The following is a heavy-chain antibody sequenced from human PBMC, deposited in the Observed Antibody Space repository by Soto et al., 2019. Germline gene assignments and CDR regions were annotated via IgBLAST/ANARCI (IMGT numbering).Heavy chain of an antibody. CDR2: IIPILGTA. Sequence: QVQLVQSGAEVKKPGSSVKVSCKASGGTFSNYIINWVRQAPGQGLEWMGRIIPILGTAHNAQKFQGRVTITADTYTTIACMELSSLSSEDAAVYYCARVGSASDAFDIWGQGTMVTVSS. CDR3: ARVGSASDAFDI. D-gene: IGHD3-16*01. J-gene: IGHJ3*02. V-gene: IGHV1-69*08. CDR1: GGTFSNYI.